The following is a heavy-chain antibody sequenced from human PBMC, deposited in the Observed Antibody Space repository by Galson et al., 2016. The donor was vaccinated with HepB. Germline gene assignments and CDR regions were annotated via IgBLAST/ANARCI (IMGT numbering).Heavy chain of an antibody. CDR1: GFTFHTNY. CDR2: IDSSGGTM. V-gene: IGHV3-11*01. CDR3: ARSFAGYIPGDDS. J-gene: IGHJ4*02. Sequence: SLRLSCAASGFTFHTNYMSWVRQAPGKGLEWVSYIDSSGGTMFYADSVKGRFTISRDNANNSLFLEMNNLRAVDTAIYYCARSFAGYIPGDDSWGQGTLVTVSS. D-gene: IGHD5-18*01.